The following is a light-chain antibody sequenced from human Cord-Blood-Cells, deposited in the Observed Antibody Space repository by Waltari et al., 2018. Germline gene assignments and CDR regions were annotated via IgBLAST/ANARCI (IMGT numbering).Light chain of an antibody. CDR1: QGISSY. V-gene: IGKV1-9*01. J-gene: IGKJ4*01. CDR2: AAS. CDR3: QQLNSYTLT. Sequence: DIQLTQSPSFLSASVGDRVTITCRASQGISSYLAWYQQKPGKAPKHLIYAASTLQSGVPSRFSCSGSGTEFTLTISSLQPEDFATYYCQQLNSYTLTFGGGTKVEIK.